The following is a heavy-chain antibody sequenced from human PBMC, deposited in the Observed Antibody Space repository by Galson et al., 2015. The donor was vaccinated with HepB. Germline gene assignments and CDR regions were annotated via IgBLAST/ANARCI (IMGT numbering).Heavy chain of an antibody. D-gene: IGHD3-22*01. CDR2: IDYSGTM. J-gene: IGHJ4*02. CDR3: ARDHTYYDSGGSYFGLLPFDL. Sequence: SLRLSCAASGFTFSSYSMNWVRQAPGKGLEWVSYIDYSGTMYYADSVKGRFTISRDNAKNSLYLEMKNLRADDAAMYFCARDHTYYDSGGSYFGLLPFDLWGQGVPVAVSS. V-gene: IGHV3-48*01. CDR1: GFTFSSYS.